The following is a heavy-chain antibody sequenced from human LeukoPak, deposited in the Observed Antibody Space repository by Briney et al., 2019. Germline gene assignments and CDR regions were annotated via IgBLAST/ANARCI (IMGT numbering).Heavy chain of an antibody. CDR3: ARRVGSGWPVQH. CDR1: GYTFSSYD. J-gene: IGHJ1*01. CDR2: TNPNSGNT. V-gene: IGHV1-8*01. Sequence: GASVKVSCKASGYTFSSYDINWVRQATGQGLEWMGWTNPNSGNTGYAQKFQGRLNMTRNTSIDTAYMELSSLRSDDTAVYYCARRVGSGWPVQHWGQGTLVTVSS. D-gene: IGHD6-19*01.